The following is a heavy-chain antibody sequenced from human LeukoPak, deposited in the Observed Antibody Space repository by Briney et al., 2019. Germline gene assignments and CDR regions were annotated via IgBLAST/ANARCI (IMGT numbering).Heavy chain of an antibody. CDR2: IIPIFGTA. CDR1: GGTFSSYA. D-gene: IGHD2-21*01. V-gene: IGHV1-69*13. CDR3: ASLEASRYYYYGMDV. J-gene: IGHJ6*02. Sequence: ASVKVSCKASGGTFSSYAISWVRQAPGQGLEWMGGIIPIFGTANYAQKFQGRVTITADESTSTAYMELSSLRSEDTAAYYCASLEASRYYYYGMDVWGQGTTVTVSS.